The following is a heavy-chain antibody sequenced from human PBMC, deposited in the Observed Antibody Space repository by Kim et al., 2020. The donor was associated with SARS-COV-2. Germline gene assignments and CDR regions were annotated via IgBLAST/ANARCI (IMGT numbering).Heavy chain of an antibody. J-gene: IGHJ4*02. D-gene: IGHD1-26*01. Sequence: SETLSLTCSVSGVSLTTGGSFWAWIRQPPGKGLQWIASISYSGTTYYSPSLRSRLTNYIDTSKNHLSLRLTTVTAADTAVYFCARQRLSQGAAIDYWGQGTLVTVSS. CDR1: GVSLTTGGSF. CDR2: ISYSGTT. CDR3: ARQRLSQGAAIDY. V-gene: IGHV4-39*01.